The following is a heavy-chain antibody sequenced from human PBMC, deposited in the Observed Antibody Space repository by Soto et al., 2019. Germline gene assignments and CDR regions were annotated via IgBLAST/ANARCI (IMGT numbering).Heavy chain of an antibody. CDR3: ARHTPYYYGSGSYVRDWFDP. Sequence: PSETLSLTCTVSGGSVTSDEDYWGWIRQPPGKGLEWIGSIYYSGSTYYNPSLKSRVTISVDTSKNQFSLKLSSATAADTAVYYCARHTPYYYGSGSYVRDWFDPWAQGTLVTVSS. J-gene: IGHJ5*02. CDR1: GGSVTSDEDY. D-gene: IGHD3-10*01. CDR2: IYYSGST. V-gene: IGHV4-39*01.